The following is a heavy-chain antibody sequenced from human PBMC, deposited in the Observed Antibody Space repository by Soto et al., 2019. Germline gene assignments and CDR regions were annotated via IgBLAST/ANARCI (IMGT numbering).Heavy chain of an antibody. J-gene: IGHJ5*02. D-gene: IGHD2-21*02. CDR3: TKCDLVMTTSGGVCHWFDP. CDR1: GFTFSTFA. Sequence: EVQLLESGGSLVQPGGSLRLSCAASGFTFSTFAMNWVRQAPGEGLEWVSSISGSGGNTHYADSVKGRVTISRDNSQNALYLQMNALRAEDTAVYDCTKCDLVMTTSGGVCHWFDPWGQGTLVIVSS. CDR2: ISGSGGNT. V-gene: IGHV3-23*01.